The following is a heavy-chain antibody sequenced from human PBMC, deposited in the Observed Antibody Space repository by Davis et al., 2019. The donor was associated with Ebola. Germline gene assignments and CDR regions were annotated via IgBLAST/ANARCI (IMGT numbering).Heavy chain of an antibody. D-gene: IGHD4/OR15-4a*01. CDR2: FDPENGGH. J-gene: IGHJ4*02. CDR3: SPDPVLTARYV. V-gene: IGHV1-24*01. CDR1: GYTLSEFS. Sequence: AASVKVSCKVFGYTLSEFSMHWMRQAPGGGLEWVGGFDPENGGHRYTQKLEGRVTMTEDTLTNTAYMELKRVTSEDTAVYYCSPDPVLTARYVWGQGTLITVSS.